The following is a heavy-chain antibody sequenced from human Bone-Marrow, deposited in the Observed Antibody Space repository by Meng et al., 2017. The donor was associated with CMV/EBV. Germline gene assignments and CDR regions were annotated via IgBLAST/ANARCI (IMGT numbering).Heavy chain of an antibody. V-gene: IGHV1-2*02. CDR2: INPNTGT. D-gene: IGHD6-19*01. J-gene: IGHJ4*02. CDR1: GYTLTDYY. Sequence: QGQLVQSGAEVKKPGASVKVSCKASGYTLTDYYIHWVRQAPGQWLEWMGWINPNTGTNYAQNFQGRVTMTRDMSINTAYMELSRLTSGDTAVYYCARSSGWSRFDYWGQGTLVTVSS. CDR3: ARSSGWSRFDY.